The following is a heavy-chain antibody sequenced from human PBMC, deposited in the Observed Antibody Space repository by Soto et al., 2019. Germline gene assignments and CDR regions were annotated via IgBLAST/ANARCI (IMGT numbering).Heavy chain of an antibody. V-gene: IGHV4-61*08. Sequence: PSETLSLTCTVSGGSISSAAYYWSWIRQHPGKGLEWIGYISHSGSTNYNHSLKSRVTISVDTSKNQFSLKLSSVTAADTAVYYCASTHRLGSVTVTPLDAFDIWGQGTMVTVSS. CDR1: GGSISSAAYY. D-gene: IGHD4-17*01. J-gene: IGHJ3*02. CDR2: ISHSGST. CDR3: ASTHRLGSVTVTPLDAFDI.